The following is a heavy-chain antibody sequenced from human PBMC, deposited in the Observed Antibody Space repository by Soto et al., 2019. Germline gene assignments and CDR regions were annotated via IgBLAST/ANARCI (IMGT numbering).Heavy chain of an antibody. CDR3: ARGRGKLIAAREFDY. J-gene: IGHJ4*02. Sequence: ASETLSLTCAVSSGSISSSNWWSWVRQPPGKGLEWIGEIYHSGSTNYNPSLKSRVTISVDKSKNQFSLKLSSVTAADTAVYYCARGRGKLIAAREFDYWGQGTLVTVSS. V-gene: IGHV4-4*02. CDR2: IYHSGST. CDR1: SGSISSSNW. D-gene: IGHD6-6*01.